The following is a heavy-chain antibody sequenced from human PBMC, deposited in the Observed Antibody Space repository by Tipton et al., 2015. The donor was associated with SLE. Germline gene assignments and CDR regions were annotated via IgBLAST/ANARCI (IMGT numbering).Heavy chain of an antibody. CDR2: IRADGSNK. D-gene: IGHD3-16*01. CDR3: AGGTGAYFDH. V-gene: IGHV3-30*02. J-gene: IGHJ4*02. CDR1: GFTYSGFA. Sequence: SLRLSCAASGFTYSGFALHWFRQAPGKGLEWVAFIRADGSNKDYANSVKGRFTISRDNSKNTLYLQMNRLGVEDTAVYYCAGGTGAYFDHWGQGTLVTVSS.